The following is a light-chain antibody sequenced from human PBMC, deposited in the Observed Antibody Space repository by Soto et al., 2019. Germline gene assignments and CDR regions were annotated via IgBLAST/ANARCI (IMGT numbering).Light chain of an antibody. CDR2: EVI. J-gene: IGLJ1*01. V-gene: IGLV2-23*02. CDR3: CSYAAPSTFV. Sequence: QSVLTQPASVSGSPGQSITISCTGTSSDVGSYNLVSWYQQHPGKAPKLMIYEVIKRPSGVSNRFSGSKSGNTASLTISWLQAEDEAEYYCCSYAAPSTFVFGTGTKVTVL. CDR1: SSDVGSYNL.